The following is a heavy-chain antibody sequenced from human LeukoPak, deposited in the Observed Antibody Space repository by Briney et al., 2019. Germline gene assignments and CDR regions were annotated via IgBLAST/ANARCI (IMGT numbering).Heavy chain of an antibody. D-gene: IGHD1-26*01. CDR2: IYYSGST. CDR1: GGSISSGGYY. V-gene: IGHV4-31*03. Sequence: PSQTLSLTCTVSGGSISSGGYYWSWIRQHPGKGLEWIGYIYYSGSTYYNPSFKSRITISLDTSKNQFSLKLRSVTAADTAFYYCEREGDVLGATIDSWGQGTLVTVSS. CDR3: EREGDVLGATIDS. J-gene: IGHJ4*02.